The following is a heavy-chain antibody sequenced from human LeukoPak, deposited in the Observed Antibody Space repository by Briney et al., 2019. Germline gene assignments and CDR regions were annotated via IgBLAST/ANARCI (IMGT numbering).Heavy chain of an antibody. J-gene: IGHJ4*02. CDR3: ARPYSSGWGELGY. CDR1: GFTFDDYA. D-gene: IGHD6-25*01. V-gene: IGHV3-43D*03. CDR2: ITWDGDST. Sequence: GGSLRLSCAASGFTFDDYAMHWVRQAPGKGLEWVSLITWDGDSTYYADSVKGRFTISRDNINNSLYLQMNSLRPEDTALYYCARPYSSGWGELGYWGQGTLVTVSS.